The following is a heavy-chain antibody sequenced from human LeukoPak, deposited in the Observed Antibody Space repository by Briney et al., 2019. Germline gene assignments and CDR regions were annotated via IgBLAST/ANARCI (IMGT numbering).Heavy chain of an antibody. CDR1: GGSFSGYY. Sequence: PSETLSLTCAVYGGSFSGYYWSWIRQPPGKGLEWIGEINHSGSTNYNPSLKSRVTISVDTSKNQFSLKLSSVTAADTAVYYCATSHVLLWFGEFSGYFDYWGQGTLVTVSS. CDR3: ATSHVLLWFGEFSGYFDY. J-gene: IGHJ4*02. D-gene: IGHD3-10*01. V-gene: IGHV4-34*01. CDR2: INHSGST.